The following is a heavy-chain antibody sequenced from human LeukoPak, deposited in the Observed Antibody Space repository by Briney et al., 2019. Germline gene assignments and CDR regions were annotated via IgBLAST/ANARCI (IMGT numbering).Heavy chain of an antibody. Sequence: GGSLRLSCAASGFTFSSYWMSWVRQAPGKGLEWVANIKQDGSEKYYVDSVKGRFTISRDNAKNSLYLQMNSLRAEDTAVYYCARMPVPAATNDVNWFDPWGQGTLVTVSS. J-gene: IGHJ5*02. CDR1: GFTFSSYW. D-gene: IGHD2-2*01. CDR3: ARMPVPAATNDVNWFDP. V-gene: IGHV3-7*01. CDR2: IKQDGSEK.